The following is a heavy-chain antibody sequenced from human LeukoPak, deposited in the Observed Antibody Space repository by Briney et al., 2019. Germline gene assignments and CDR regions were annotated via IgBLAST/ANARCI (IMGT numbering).Heavy chain of an antibody. J-gene: IGHJ4*02. V-gene: IGHV4-39*07. CDR1: GGSFSSSSYY. CDR3: VRGSGGQQRLDY. D-gene: IGHD6-13*01. CDR2: IYYTGST. Sequence: SETLSLTCTVSGGSFSSSSYYWGWIRQPPGKGLEWIGSIYYTGSTYYNPSLKSRITISVDTSKNQFSLKLSSVTAADTAVYFCVRGSGGQQRLDYWGQGTLVTVSS.